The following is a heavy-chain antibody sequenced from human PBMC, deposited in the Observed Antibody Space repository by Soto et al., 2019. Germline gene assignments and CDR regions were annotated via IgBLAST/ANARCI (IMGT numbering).Heavy chain of an antibody. CDR3: ARDTLSVVAVYFDL. CDR1: GFTFSSYA. Sequence: QVQLVESGGGVVQPGRSLRLSCAASGFTFSSYAMHWVRQAPGKGLEWVAVISYDGSNKYYADSVKGRFTISRDNSKNTLYLQMNRLRAEDTAVYYCARDTLSVVAVYFDLWGRGTLVTVSS. V-gene: IGHV3-30-3*01. D-gene: IGHD2-15*01. CDR2: ISYDGSNK. J-gene: IGHJ2*01.